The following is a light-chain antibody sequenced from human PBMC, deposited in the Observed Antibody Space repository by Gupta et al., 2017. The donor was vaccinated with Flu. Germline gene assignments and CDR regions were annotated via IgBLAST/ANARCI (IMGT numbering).Light chain of an antibody. J-gene: IGLJ1*01. V-gene: IGLV3-21*02. CDR2: DDS. Sequence: IGTKKVHGYQQRPGQAPLLVVEDDSDRPSGIPERLAGSNSGNTATLTISSVEAGDEADYYCQVWDSDSDYYVFGGGTTVTVL. CDR3: QVWDSDSDYYV. CDR1: IGTKK.